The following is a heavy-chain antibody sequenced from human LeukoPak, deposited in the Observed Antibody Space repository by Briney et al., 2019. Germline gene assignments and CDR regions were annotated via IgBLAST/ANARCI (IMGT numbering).Heavy chain of an antibody. D-gene: IGHD3-9*01. J-gene: IGHJ6*03. CDR3: ARRRDILTGYYESDYYYYYMDV. CDR2: IIPIFGTA. Sequence: SVKVSCKASGGTFSSYAISWVRQAPGQGLEWMGGIIPIFGTANYAQKFQGRVTITADKSTSTAYMELSSLRSEDTAVYYCARRRDILTGYYESDYYYYYMDVWGKGTTVTVSS. V-gene: IGHV1-69*06. CDR1: GGTFSSYA.